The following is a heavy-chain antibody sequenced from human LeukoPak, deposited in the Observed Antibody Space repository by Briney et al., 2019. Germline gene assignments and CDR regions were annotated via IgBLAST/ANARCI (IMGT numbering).Heavy chain of an antibody. CDR1: GYTFTGYY. V-gene: IGHV1-2*04. D-gene: IGHD2-2*01. CDR2: INPNSGGT. CDR3: ARGRGTYCSSTSCYYYYYYGMDV. Sequence: ASVEVSCKASGYTFTGYYMHWVRQAPGQGLEWMGWINPNSGGTNYAQKFQGWVTMTRDTSISTAYMELSRLRSDDTAVYYCARGRGTYCSSTSCYYYYYYGMDVWGKGTTVTVSS. J-gene: IGHJ6*04.